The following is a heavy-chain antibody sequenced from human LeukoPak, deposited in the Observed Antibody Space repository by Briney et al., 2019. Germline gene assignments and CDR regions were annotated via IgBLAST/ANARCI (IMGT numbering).Heavy chain of an antibody. Sequence: SQTLSLTCAISGDSVSSNSAAWNWIRQSPSGGLEWLGRTYYRSGWHNNYAISVESRIIINPDTSRKQFSLQLKSVTPEDTAVYYCARSIGIAVADHWGQGTLVTVSS. D-gene: IGHD6-19*01. V-gene: IGHV6-1*01. J-gene: IGHJ4*02. CDR2: TYYRSGWHN. CDR3: ARSIGIAVADH. CDR1: GDSVSSNSAA.